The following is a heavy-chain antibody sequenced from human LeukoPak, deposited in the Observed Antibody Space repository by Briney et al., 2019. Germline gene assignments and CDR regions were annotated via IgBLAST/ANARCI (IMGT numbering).Heavy chain of an antibody. CDR2: IYPGDSDT. Sequence: GESLKISCKGSGYSFTSYWIAWVRQMPGKGLEWMGIIYPGDSDTRYSPSFQGQVTISTDKSISTAYLQWSSLKVSDTAIYYCTKVAGGDFAATGTYWFDPWGQGTLVTVSS. D-gene: IGHD4-17*01. CDR1: GYSFTSYW. CDR3: TKVAGGDFAATGTYWFDP. V-gene: IGHV5-51*01. J-gene: IGHJ5*02.